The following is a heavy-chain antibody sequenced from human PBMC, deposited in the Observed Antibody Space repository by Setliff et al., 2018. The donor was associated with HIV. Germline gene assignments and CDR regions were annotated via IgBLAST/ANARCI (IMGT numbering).Heavy chain of an antibody. D-gene: IGHD3-3*01. V-gene: IGHV4-34*01. CDR3: ARGRLATLFGVVVPTVAAFDV. Sequence: SETLSLTCAVYGGSFNGYYWSWIRQPPENGLEWIGQITHSGITNYNPSLNSRVTISVDTSKNQFSLNLTSVTAADTALYYCARGRLATLFGVVVPTVAAFDVWGQGTKVTVSS. CDR1: GGSFNGYY. CDR2: ITHSGIT. J-gene: IGHJ3*01.